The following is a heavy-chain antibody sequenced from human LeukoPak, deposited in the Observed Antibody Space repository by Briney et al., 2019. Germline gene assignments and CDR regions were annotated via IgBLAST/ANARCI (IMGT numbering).Heavy chain of an antibody. CDR1: GYTFTGYY. V-gene: IGHV1-2*02. Sequence: ASVKVSCKASGYTFTGYYMHWVRQAPGQGLEWMGWINPNSGGTNHAQKFQGRVTMTRDTSISTAYMELSRLRSDDTAVYYCARGSLMVRGVIITGYWGQGTLVTVSS. D-gene: IGHD3-10*01. J-gene: IGHJ4*02. CDR2: INPNSGGT. CDR3: ARGSLMVRGVIITGY.